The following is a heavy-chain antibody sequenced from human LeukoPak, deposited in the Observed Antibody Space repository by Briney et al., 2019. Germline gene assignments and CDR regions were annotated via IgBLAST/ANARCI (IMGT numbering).Heavy chain of an antibody. CDR2: ISSSGSNI. Sequence: GGSLRLSCAASGFTFSDYYMGWIRQAPGKGLEWVSYISSSGSNIYYADSVKGRFTISRDNAKNSLYLQMNTLRAEDTAVYYCAKDILAAGLFFDYWGQGTLVTVSS. CDR1: GFTFSDYY. J-gene: IGHJ4*02. V-gene: IGHV3-11*01. CDR3: AKDILAAGLFFDY. D-gene: IGHD6-13*01.